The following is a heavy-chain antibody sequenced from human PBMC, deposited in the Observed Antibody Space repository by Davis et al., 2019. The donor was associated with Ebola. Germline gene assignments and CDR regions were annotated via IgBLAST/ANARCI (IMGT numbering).Heavy chain of an antibody. CDR1: GYTFTSYY. D-gene: IGHD2-2*01. J-gene: IGHJ4*02. Sequence: ASVKVSCKASGYTFTSYYMHWVRQAPGQGLEWMGIINPSGGSTSYAQKFQGRVTMTRDTSTSTVYMELSSLRSEDTAVYYCARAPPLGNWSSTSCYSYYWGQGTLVNVSS. V-gene: IGHV1-46*01. CDR2: INPSGGST. CDR3: ARAPPLGNWSSTSCYSYY.